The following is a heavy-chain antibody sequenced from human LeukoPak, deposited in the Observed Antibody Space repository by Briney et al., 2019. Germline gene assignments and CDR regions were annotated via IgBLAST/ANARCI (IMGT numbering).Heavy chain of an antibody. CDR3: ARDKGTSYLSSFDY. Sequence: GGSLRLSCAASGITVSSNYMTWVRQAPGKGLEWVSVIYSAANTYYADSVKGRFTISRDNSKNTLYLQMNSLRAADTAVYYCARDKGTSYLSSFDYWGQGTLVTVSS. CDR2: IYSAANT. V-gene: IGHV3-66*01. D-gene: IGHD6-6*01. CDR1: GITVSSNY. J-gene: IGHJ4*02.